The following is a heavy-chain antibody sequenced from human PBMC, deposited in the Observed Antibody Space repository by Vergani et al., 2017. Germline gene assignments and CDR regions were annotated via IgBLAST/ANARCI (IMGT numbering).Heavy chain of an antibody. CDR3: ATARVTPPLYYYDGMDV. V-gene: IGHV1-69*01. CDR2: IIPIFGTA. Sequence: LVKSGAEVKKPGSSVKVSCKASGGTFSSYAISWVRQAPGQGLEWMGGIIPIFGTANYAQKFQGRVTITADESTSTAYMELSSLRSEDTAVYYCATARVTPPLYYYDGMDVWGQGTTVTVSS. J-gene: IGHJ6*02. D-gene: IGHD2-21*02. CDR1: GGTFSSYA.